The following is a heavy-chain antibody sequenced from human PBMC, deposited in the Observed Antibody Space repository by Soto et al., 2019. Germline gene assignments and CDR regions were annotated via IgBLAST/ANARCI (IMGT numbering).Heavy chain of an antibody. Sequence: QVQLVQSGAEVKKPGASVKVSCKASGYIFVNYGIAWVRQAPGQALEWMGWISPYTGNTHSASKVQGRLTMTTDTSTSTAYTDLGSLTSDDTAVSYCVMVDNYVTPTPQDVWGQGTTVTFSS. J-gene: IGHJ6*02. V-gene: IGHV1-18*01. D-gene: IGHD3-16*01. CDR1: GYIFVNYG. CDR2: ISPYTGNT. CDR3: VMVDNYVTPTPQDV.